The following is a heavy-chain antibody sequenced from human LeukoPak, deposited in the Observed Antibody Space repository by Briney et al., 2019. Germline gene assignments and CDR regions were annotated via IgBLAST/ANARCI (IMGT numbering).Heavy chain of an antibody. D-gene: IGHD6-13*01. V-gene: IGHV3-7*01. CDR1: GFTFSSYW. CDR3: ARAPIDSNSWYHAFDI. Sequence: GGSLRLSCAASGFTFSSYWMGWVRQAPGKGLEWVASIQQGGSHKYYMDSVEGRFTISKDNAKNSLFLQMNSLRAEDTAVYYCARAPIDSNSWYHAFDIWGQGTMVTVSS. CDR2: IQQGGSHK. J-gene: IGHJ3*02.